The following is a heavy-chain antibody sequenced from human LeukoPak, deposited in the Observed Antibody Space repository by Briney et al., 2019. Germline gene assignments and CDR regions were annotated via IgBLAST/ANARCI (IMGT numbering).Heavy chain of an antibody. D-gene: IGHD3-10*01. J-gene: IGHJ4*02. Sequence: GGSLRLCCAASGFTFSSYGMHWVRQAPGKGLEWVAFIRNDGSNIYYADSVKGRFTISRDNSKNTLYLQMNSLRAEDTAVYYCAKVRGGGYYFDYWGQGTLVTVSS. V-gene: IGHV3-30*02. CDR2: IRNDGSNI. CDR3: AKVRGGGYYFDY. CDR1: GFTFSSYG.